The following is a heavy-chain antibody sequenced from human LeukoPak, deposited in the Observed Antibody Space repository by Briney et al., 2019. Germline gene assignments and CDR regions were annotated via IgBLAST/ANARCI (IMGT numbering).Heavy chain of an antibody. Sequence: ASVTVSCTASGYTLTGYYMHWVRQAPGQGLEWMGWISPNSGATNYAQKFQGRVTMTRDTSISTAYMELSSLRSDDTAVYYCATGGNSFDYWGQGTLVTVSS. J-gene: IGHJ4*02. CDR1: GYTLTGYY. CDR3: ATGGNSFDY. CDR2: ISPNSGAT. D-gene: IGHD4-23*01. V-gene: IGHV1-2*02.